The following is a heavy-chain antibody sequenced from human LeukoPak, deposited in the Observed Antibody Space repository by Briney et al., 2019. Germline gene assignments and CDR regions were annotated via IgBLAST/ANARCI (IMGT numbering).Heavy chain of an antibody. V-gene: IGHV6-1*01. D-gene: IGHD6-13*01. J-gene: IGHJ4*02. CDR1: GGSVSSNSAV. CDR2: TYYRSKWYN. CDR3: ARGGAAAGLDY. Sequence: SQALSLTCAISGGSVSSNSAVWNWIRQSPSRGLEWLGRTYYRSKWYNEYAVSVKSRICINPDTSKNQFSLQLNSVTPEDTAVYYCARGGAAAGLDYWGQGTLVTVSS.